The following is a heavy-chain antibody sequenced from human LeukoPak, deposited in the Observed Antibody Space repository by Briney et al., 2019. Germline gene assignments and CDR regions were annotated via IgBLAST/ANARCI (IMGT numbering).Heavy chain of an antibody. J-gene: IGHJ4*02. V-gene: IGHV3-30*03. D-gene: IGHD6-19*01. CDR1: GFTFSSYG. CDR3: ASGAYPGIAVAGTHPPQRYYFDY. Sequence: PGRSLRLSCAASGFTFSSYGMHWVRQAPGKGLEWVAVISYDGSNKYYADSVKGRFTISRDNSKNTLYLQMNSLRAEDTAVYYCASGAYPGIAVAGTHPPQRYYFDYWGQGTLVTVSS. CDR2: ISYDGSNK.